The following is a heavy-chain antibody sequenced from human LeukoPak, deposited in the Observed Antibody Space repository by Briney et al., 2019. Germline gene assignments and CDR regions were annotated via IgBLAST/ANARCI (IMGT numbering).Heavy chain of an antibody. CDR1: GFTFNSHW. CDR3: VRGSSGTVVRGISWAWFDP. J-gene: IGHJ5*02. V-gene: IGHV3-7*05. Sequence: GGSLRLSCAASGFTFNSHWMSWVRQAPGRGLDWMANIKPDGSETYYVDSVKGRFIISRDNAKNSLYLQMDSLRAEDTAVYYCVRGSSGTVVRGISWAWFDPWGQGTLVTVSS. CDR2: IKPDGSET. D-gene: IGHD3-10*01.